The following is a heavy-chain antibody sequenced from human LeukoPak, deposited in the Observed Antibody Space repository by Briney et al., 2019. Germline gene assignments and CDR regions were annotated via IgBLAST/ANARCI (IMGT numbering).Heavy chain of an antibody. CDR2: IYYSGST. Sequence: SETLSLTCSVSGGSISSYYWSWIRQPPGKGLEWIGYIYYSGSTNYNPSLKSRVTISVDTSKNQFSLKLSSVTAADTAVYYCARVQTNWFDPWGQGTLVTVSS. CDR1: GGSISSYY. J-gene: IGHJ5*02. CDR3: ARVQTNWFDP. V-gene: IGHV4-59*01. D-gene: IGHD1-1*01.